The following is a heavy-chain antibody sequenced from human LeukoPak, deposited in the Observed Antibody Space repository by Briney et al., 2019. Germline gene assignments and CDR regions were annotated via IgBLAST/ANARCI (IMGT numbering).Heavy chain of an antibody. V-gene: IGHV1-2*02. CDR1: GYTFTGYY. J-gene: IGHJ4*02. D-gene: IGHD5-12*01. CDR3: AWGYSAYDSLGLRDY. Sequence: ASVKVSCKASGYTFTGYYMYWVRQAPGQGREWMGWINPNSGGTNYAQKFQGRVTMTRDTSISTAYMELSRLRSDDTDVYYCAWGYSAYDSLGLRDYWAQGTLVTVSS. CDR2: INPNSGGT.